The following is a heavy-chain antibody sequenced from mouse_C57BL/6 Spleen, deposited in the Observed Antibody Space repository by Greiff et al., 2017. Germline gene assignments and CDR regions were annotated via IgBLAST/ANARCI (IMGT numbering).Heavy chain of an antibody. Sequence: EVKLVESGGGLVKPGGSLKLSCAASGFTFSSYAMSWVRQTPEKRLEWVETISDGGSYTYYPDNVKGRFTISRDNAKNNLYLQMSHLKSEDTAMYYCARDQEGGDYFDYWGQGTTLTVSS. V-gene: IGHV5-4*01. J-gene: IGHJ2*01. CDR3: ARDQEGGDYFDY. D-gene: IGHD3-2*02. CDR2: ISDGGSYT. CDR1: GFTFSSYA.